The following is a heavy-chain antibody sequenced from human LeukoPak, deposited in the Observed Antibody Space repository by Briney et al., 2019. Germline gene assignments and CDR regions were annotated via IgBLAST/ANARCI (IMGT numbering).Heavy chain of an antibody. CDR3: ARNSRKYDSSGYYLDY. J-gene: IGHJ4*02. CDR2: ISYDGSNK. Sequence: GGSLRLSCAASGFTFSSYGMHWVRQAPGKGLEWVAVISYDGSNKYYADSVKGRFTISRDNSKNTLYLQMNRLRAEDTAVYYCARNSRKYDSSGYYLDYWGQGTLVTVSS. D-gene: IGHD3-22*01. V-gene: IGHV3-30*03. CDR1: GFTFSSYG.